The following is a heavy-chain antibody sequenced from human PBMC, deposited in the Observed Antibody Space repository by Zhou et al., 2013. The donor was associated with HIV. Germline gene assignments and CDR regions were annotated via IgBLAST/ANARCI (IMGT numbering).Heavy chain of an antibody. V-gene: IGHV1-46*01. J-gene: IGHJ3*01. CDR1: GYSVSAHH. D-gene: IGHD1-1*01. CDR2: VAPSGASR. Sequence: QVQLVQSGAAVAMPGASVKISCKASGYSVSAHHMHWVRQAPGQRLEWVGLVAPSGASRVNPQKFQGRVTQTRDTSSTTFYLEVRSLKFEDTAVYYCASEVTGTSAFDVWGQGTLVTVSS. CDR3: ASEVTGTSAFDV.